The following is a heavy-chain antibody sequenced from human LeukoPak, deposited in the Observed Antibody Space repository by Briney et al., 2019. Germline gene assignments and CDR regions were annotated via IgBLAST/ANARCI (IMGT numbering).Heavy chain of an antibody. CDR2: IYYSGST. D-gene: IGHD5-12*01. CDR3: ARERHSGYDLYYYYGMDV. CDR1: GGSISSYY. J-gene: IGHJ6*02. Sequence: VKPSETLSLTCTVSGGSISSYYWSWIRQPPGKGLEWIGYIYYSGSTNYNPSLKSRVTISVDTSKNQFSLKLGSVTAADTAVYYCARERHSGYDLYYYYGMDVWGQGTTVTVSS. V-gene: IGHV4-59*01.